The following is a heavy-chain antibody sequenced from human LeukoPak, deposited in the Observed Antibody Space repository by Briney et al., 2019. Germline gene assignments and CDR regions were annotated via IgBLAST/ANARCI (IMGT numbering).Heavy chain of an antibody. Sequence: PGGSLRLSCAASGFTFSNYAMSWVRQTPGKGLEWVSGISGSGDNTNYAGSVKGWFTISRDNSKNTLYLEMNSLRAEDTAVYYCAKDLVATDLGYFDYWGQGTLVTVSS. D-gene: IGHD6-13*01. V-gene: IGHV3-23*01. J-gene: IGHJ4*02. CDR2: ISGSGDNT. CDR3: AKDLVATDLGYFDY. CDR1: GFTFSNYA.